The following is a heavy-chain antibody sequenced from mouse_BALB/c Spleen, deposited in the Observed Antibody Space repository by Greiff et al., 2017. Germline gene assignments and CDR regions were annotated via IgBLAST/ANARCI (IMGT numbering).Heavy chain of an antibody. CDR3: ARHYDYDGYWYFDV. Sequence: EVKLLESGGGLVQPGGSLKLSCAASGFDFSRYWMSWVRQAPGKGLEWIGEINPDSSTINYTPSLKDKFIISRDNAKNTLYLQMSKVRSEDTALYYCARHYDYDGYWYFDVWGAGTTVTVSS. V-gene: IGHV4-1*02. CDR1: GFDFSRYW. J-gene: IGHJ1*01. D-gene: IGHD2-4*01. CDR2: INPDSSTI.